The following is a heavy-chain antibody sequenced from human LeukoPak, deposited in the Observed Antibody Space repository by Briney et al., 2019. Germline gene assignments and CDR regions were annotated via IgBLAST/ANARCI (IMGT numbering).Heavy chain of an antibody. D-gene: IGHD5-12*01. Sequence: GASVKVSCKASGYTFTSYYMHWVRQAPGQGLEWMGIINPSGGSTSYAQKFQGRVTMTRDMSTSTVYMELSSLRSEDTAVYYCAREYSGYGRAGDDAFDIWGQGTMVTVSS. J-gene: IGHJ3*02. V-gene: IGHV1-46*01. CDR1: GYTFTSYY. CDR2: INPSGGST. CDR3: AREYSGYGRAGDDAFDI.